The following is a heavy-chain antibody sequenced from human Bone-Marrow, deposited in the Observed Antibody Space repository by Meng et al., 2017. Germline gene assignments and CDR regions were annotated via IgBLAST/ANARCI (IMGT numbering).Heavy chain of an antibody. Sequence: QPQLQESGPGLVRPSAALSLTCSVSGGSISTSGYCWGWIRQPPGKGLEWIGSIGHSGFTYYTPSLKSRVTVSIDTSRNQFSLWLTSVTAADTAVYYCVRSSAWVRTGFDPWGQGTLVTVSS. D-gene: IGHD6-19*01. V-gene: IGHV4-39*01. CDR2: IGHSGFT. J-gene: IGHJ5*02. CDR1: GGSISTSGYC. CDR3: VRSSAWVRTGFDP.